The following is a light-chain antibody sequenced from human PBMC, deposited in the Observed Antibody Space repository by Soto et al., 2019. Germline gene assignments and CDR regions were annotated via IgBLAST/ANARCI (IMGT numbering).Light chain of an antibody. CDR3: QQHGRSPCT. Sequence: EIVLTQSPGALSLSPGERATLSCRASQSVSSNNLAWYQQRPGQAPRVVIYGASTRATGIPERFSGSGSGTDFTLTISRLEPEDFAVYYCQQHGRSPCTFGPGTKVDIK. CDR2: GAS. J-gene: IGKJ3*01. V-gene: IGKV3-20*01. CDR1: QSVSSNN.